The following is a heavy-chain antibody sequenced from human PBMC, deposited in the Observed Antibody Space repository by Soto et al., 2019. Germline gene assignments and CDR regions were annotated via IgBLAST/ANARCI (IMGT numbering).Heavy chain of an antibody. CDR2: ISGSGGST. J-gene: IGHJ6*02. CDR3: AKAKVGKQQLVHQVDV. Sequence: PGGSLRLSCAASGFTFSSYAMSWVRQAPGKGLEWVSAISGSGGSTYYADSVKGRFTISRDNSKNTLYLQMNSLRAEDTAVYYCAKAKVGKQQLVHQVDVWGQGTTVTVSS. CDR1: GFTFSSYA. V-gene: IGHV3-23*01. D-gene: IGHD6-13*01.